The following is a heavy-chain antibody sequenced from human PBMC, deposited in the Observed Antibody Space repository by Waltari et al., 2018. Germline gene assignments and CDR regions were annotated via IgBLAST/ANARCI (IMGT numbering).Heavy chain of an antibody. CDR2: INPNSGNT. D-gene: IGHD6-13*01. V-gene: IGHV1-8*02. Sequence: QVQLVQSGAEVKKPGASVKVSCKASGYTFTGYYMHWVRQAPGQGLEWMGRINPNSGNTGYAQKFQGRVTMTRNTSISTAYMELSSLRSEDTAVYYCAADYSSSWYGGAFDIWGQGTMVTVSS. J-gene: IGHJ3*02. CDR3: AADYSSSWYGGAFDI. CDR1: GYTFTGYY.